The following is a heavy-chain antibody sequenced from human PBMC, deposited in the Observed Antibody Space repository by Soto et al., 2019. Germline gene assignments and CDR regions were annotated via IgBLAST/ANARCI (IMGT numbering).Heavy chain of an antibody. V-gene: IGHV4-30-2*01. CDR3: ARGNYYGSGSVRWFDA. D-gene: IGHD3-10*01. CDR1: GGSISSGGYS. CDR2: IYHSGST. J-gene: IGHJ5*02. Sequence: PSETLSLTCAVSGGSISSGGYSWSWIRQPPGKGLEWIGYIYHSGSTYYNPSLKSRVTISVDRSKNQFSLKLSSVTAADTAVDYCARGNYYGSGSVRWFDACGQGTLVTVSS.